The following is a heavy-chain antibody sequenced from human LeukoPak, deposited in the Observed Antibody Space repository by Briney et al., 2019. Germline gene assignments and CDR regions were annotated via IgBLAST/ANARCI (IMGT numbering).Heavy chain of an antibody. J-gene: IGHJ3*02. Sequence: SETLSLTCAVNGGSFSGYYWSWIRQPPGKGLEWIGEINHSGSTNYNPSLKSRVTISVDTSKNQFSLKLSSVTAADTAVYYCASPYCGGDCYSPNDAFDIWGQGTMVTVSS. D-gene: IGHD2-21*02. V-gene: IGHV4-34*01. CDR3: ASPYCGGDCYSPNDAFDI. CDR2: INHSGST. CDR1: GGSFSGYY.